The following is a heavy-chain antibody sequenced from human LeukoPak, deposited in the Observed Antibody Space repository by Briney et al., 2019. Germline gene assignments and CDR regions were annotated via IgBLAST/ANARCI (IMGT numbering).Heavy chain of an antibody. J-gene: IGHJ5*02. V-gene: IGHV4-34*01. Sequence: SETLSPTCAVYGGSFSGYYWSWIRQPPGKGLEWIGEINHSGSTNYNPSLKSRVTISVDTSKNQFSLKLSSVTAADTAVYYCARGVGSSSSLSWFDPWGQGTLVTVSS. D-gene: IGHD6-6*01. CDR1: GGSFSGYY. CDR3: ARGVGSSSSLSWFDP. CDR2: INHSGST.